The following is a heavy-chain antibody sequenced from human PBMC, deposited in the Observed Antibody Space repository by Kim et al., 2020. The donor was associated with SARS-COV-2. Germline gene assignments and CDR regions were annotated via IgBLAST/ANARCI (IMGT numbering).Heavy chain of an antibody. CDR1: GFTFTTYT. Sequence: GGSLRLSCVASGFTFTTYTMNWVRQAPGKGLEWVAVISGGGGNTYYADSVKGRFTISRDSSKNILYLQMNSLRVEDTAVYYCAKELWVITQTNDGDFFDSWGQGTLVTVSS. J-gene: IGHJ4*02. CDR3: AKELWVITQTNDGDFFDS. D-gene: IGHD3-22*01. V-gene: IGHV3-23*01. CDR2: ISGGGGNT.